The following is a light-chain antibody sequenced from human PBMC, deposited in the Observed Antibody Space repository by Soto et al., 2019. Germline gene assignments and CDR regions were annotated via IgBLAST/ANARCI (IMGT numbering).Light chain of an antibody. CDR2: GAS. J-gene: IGKJ4*01. Sequence: EIVMTQSPATLSVSPGERATLSCRASQSVRGNLAWYQQKPGQAPRLLIYGASTRATDIPARFSGSRSETEFTLTISSLQSEDFAIYYCQQYINWPLTFGGGTKVEIK. CDR1: QSVRGN. CDR3: QQYINWPLT. V-gene: IGKV3-15*01.